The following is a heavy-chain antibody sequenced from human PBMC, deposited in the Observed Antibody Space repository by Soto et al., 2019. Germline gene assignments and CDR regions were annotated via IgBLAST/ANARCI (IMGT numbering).Heavy chain of an antibody. CDR3: ASGGTPVVITVYYFDY. D-gene: IGHD3-22*01. Sequence: QVQLVQSGAEVKKPGSSVKVSCKASGGTFSSYAISWVRQAPGQGLEWMGGIIPIFGTANYAQKFQGRVTITADESTSTAYMELRRLRSEDTAVYYCASGGTPVVITVYYFDYWGQGTLVTVSS. V-gene: IGHV1-69*01. J-gene: IGHJ4*02. CDR1: GGTFSSYA. CDR2: IIPIFGTA.